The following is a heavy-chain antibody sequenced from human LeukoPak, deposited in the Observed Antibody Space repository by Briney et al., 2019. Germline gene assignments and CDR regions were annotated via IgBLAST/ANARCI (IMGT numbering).Heavy chain of an antibody. CDR3: ARGRVSSSSWSSTYYYYFYMDV. J-gene: IGHJ6*03. Sequence: PSETLSLTCSVSGDSINLYYWSWIRQPPGKGLEWIGYIDHTGSTNYNPSLNSRVTISRDTSKNHFSLELSSVTAADTAVYFCARGRVSSSSWSSTYYYYFYMDVWGRGTTVTVSS. CDR2: IDHTGST. V-gene: IGHV4-59*01. CDR1: GDSINLYY. D-gene: IGHD6-13*01.